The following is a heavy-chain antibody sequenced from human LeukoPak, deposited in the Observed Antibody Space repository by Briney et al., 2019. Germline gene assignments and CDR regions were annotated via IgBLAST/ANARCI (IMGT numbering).Heavy chain of an antibody. V-gene: IGHV3-9*01. CDR3: AKDHSDGTGGWSTFDY. Sequence: PGRSLRLSCATSGFTFDNYGMHWVRQAPGRGLEWVSGISWNTDRIAYADSVKGRFSISRDNAKSSLSLQMNSLRDEDTALYYCAKDHSDGTGGWSTFDYWGLGTLVTVSS. J-gene: IGHJ4*02. CDR2: ISWNTDRI. CDR1: GFTFDNYG. D-gene: IGHD6-19*01.